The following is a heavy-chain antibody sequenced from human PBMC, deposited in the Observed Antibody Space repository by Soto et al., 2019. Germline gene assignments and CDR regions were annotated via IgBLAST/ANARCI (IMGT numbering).Heavy chain of an antibody. CDR3: ARDFYVRGVISYAFDI. CDR2: ISYDGSNK. J-gene: IGHJ3*02. V-gene: IGHV3-30-3*01. CDR1: GFTFSSYA. D-gene: IGHD3-10*01. Sequence: GGSLRLSCAASGFTFSSYAMHWVRQAPGKGLEWVAVISYDGSNKYYADSVKGRFTISRDNSKNTLYLQMNSLRAEDTAVYYCARDFYVRGVISYAFDIWGQGTMVTVSS.